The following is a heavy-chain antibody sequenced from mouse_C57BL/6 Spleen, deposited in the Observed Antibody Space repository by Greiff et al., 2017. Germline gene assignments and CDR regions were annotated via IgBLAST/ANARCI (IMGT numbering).Heavy chain of an antibody. D-gene: IGHD3-3*01. V-gene: IGHV14-2*01. CDR3: AGARGRRGGFAY. CDR2: IDPEDGET. J-gene: IGHJ3*01. CDR1: GFTFTDYW. Sequence: VQLQQPGAELVKPGASVKLSCTASGFTFTDYWMHWVKQRPEQGLEWIGRIDPEDGETNYNQKFQGKATMTADTSSNTAYLQLSSLTSEDSAVYYCAGARGRRGGFAYWGQGTLVTVSA.